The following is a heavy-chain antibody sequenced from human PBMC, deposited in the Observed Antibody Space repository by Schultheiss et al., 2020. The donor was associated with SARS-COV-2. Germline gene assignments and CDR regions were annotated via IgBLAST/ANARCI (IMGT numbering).Heavy chain of an antibody. CDR1: GFTFSSYA. D-gene: IGHD6-13*01. CDR3: ARAMGSSSWYFRFDAFDI. V-gene: IGHV3-30*01. J-gene: IGHJ3*02. Sequence: GGSLRLSCAASGFTFSSYAMHWVRQAPGKGLEWVAVISYDGSNKYYADSVKGRFTISRDNSKNTLYLQMNSLRAEDTAVYYCARAMGSSSWYFRFDAFDIWGQGTMVTVSS. CDR2: ISYDGSNK.